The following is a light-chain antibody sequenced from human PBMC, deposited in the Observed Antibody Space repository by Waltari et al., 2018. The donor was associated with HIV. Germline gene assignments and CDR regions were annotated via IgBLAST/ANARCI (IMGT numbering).Light chain of an antibody. CDR2: LNSDGRH. CDR3: QTWRTGLQV. Sequence: QVVLTQPPSASASLGASVRLPCPLRRGHNHYAIACHQQQPDKGPRFLMKLNSDGRHRQGDGVPDRFSGSSSGAERYLIISSLQSEDAADYFCQTWRTGLQVFGGGTRLTVL. V-gene: IGLV4-69*01. J-gene: IGLJ3*02. CDR1: RGHNHYA.